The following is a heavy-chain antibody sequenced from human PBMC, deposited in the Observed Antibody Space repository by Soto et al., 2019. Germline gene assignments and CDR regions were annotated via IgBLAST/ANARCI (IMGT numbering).Heavy chain of an antibody. Sequence: GASVKVSCKASGGTFSSYAISWVRQAPGQGLEWMGGIIPIFGTANYAQKFQGRVTITADESTSTAYMELSSLRSEDTAVYYCARDRGYSYGHYYFDYWGQGTLVTVSS. CDR2: IIPIFGTA. D-gene: IGHD5-18*01. CDR1: GGTFSSYA. CDR3: ARDRGYSYGHYYFDY. J-gene: IGHJ4*02. V-gene: IGHV1-69*13.